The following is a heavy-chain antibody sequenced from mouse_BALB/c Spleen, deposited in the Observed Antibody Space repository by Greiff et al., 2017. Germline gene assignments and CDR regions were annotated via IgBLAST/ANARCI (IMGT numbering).Heavy chain of an antibody. Sequence: EVKLMESGGGLVKPGGSLKLSCAASGFAFSSYDMSWVRQTPEKRLEWVAYISSGGGSTYYPDTVKGRFTISRDNAKNTLYLQMSSLKSEDTAMYYCARRGNWVWFAYWGQGTLVTVSA. D-gene: IGHD4-1*01. V-gene: IGHV5-12-1*01. CDR3: ARRGNWVWFAY. CDR1: GFAFSSYD. J-gene: IGHJ3*01. CDR2: ISSGGGST.